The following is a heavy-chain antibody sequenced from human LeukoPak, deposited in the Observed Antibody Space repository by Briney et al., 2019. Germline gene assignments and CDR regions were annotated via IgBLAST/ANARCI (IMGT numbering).Heavy chain of an antibody. Sequence: GGSLRLSCAASGSTVSSNYMSWVRQAPGKGLEWVSVIYSGGSTYYADSVKGRFTISGDSSKNTLYLQMNGLRAEDTAVYYCARGGDHYDILTGYYWSFDYWGQGTLVTVSS. D-gene: IGHD3-9*01. J-gene: IGHJ4*02. CDR2: IYSGGST. V-gene: IGHV3-53*01. CDR1: GSTVSSNY. CDR3: ARGGDHYDILTGYYWSFDY.